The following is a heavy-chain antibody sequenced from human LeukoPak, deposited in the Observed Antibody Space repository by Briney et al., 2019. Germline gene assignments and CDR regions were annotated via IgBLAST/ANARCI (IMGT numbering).Heavy chain of an antibody. Sequence: PGGSLRLSCAASGFTFSSYSMNWVRQAPGKGLEWVSSISSSSSYICYADSVKGRFTISRDNAKNSLYLQMNSLRAEDTAVYYCAREGCSSTSCYTSVYWGQGTLVTVSS. CDR3: AREGCSSTSCYTSVY. CDR2: ISSSSSYI. J-gene: IGHJ4*02. V-gene: IGHV3-21*01. CDR1: GFTFSSYS. D-gene: IGHD2-2*02.